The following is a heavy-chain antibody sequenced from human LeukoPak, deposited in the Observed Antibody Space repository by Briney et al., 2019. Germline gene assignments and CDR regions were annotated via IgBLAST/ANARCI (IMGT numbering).Heavy chain of an antibody. V-gene: IGHV3-49*05. CDR3: IRGGANSPFDY. CDR2: IRSKAYGGTT. D-gene: IGHD1-1*01. J-gene: IGHJ4*02. Sequence: NPGGSLRLSCTASGFTFGDYTMSWFRQAPGKGLEWVGFIRSKAYGGTTEDAASVKGRFTISRDDSKSIAYLQMNSLKTEDTAVYYCIRGGANSPFDYWGQGTLVTVSS. CDR1: GFTFGDYT.